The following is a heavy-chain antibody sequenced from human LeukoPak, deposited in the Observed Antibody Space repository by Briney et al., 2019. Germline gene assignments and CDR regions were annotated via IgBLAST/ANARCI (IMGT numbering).Heavy chain of an antibody. CDR1: GYTFTSYY. Sequence: GASVKVSCKASGYTFTSYYLHWVRQAPGQGLEWMGIFNPSDGRATYTQKFQGRVTMTRDTSTSTVYMDLSSLRSDDTAVYYCARQAVTTGWYFDSWGQGTLVAVSS. CDR2: FNPSDGRA. J-gene: IGHJ4*02. CDR3: ARQAVTTGWYFDS. V-gene: IGHV1-46*01. D-gene: IGHD4-17*01.